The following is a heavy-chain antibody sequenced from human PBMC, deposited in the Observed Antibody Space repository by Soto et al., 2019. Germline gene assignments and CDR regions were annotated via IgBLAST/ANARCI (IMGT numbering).Heavy chain of an antibody. CDR3: ARGGQIIVGANTDAFDI. CDR2: INPNSGGT. D-gene: IGHD1-26*01. V-gene: IGHV1-2*02. J-gene: IGHJ3*02. Sequence: QVQLVQSGAEVKKPGASVKVSCKASGYTFTGYYMHWVRQAPGQGLEWMGWINPNSGGTNYAQKVQGGVTMTRETSISTAYMEVSRLRSDDTAGYYCARGGQIIVGANTDAFDIWGQGTMVTVSS. CDR1: GYTFTGYY.